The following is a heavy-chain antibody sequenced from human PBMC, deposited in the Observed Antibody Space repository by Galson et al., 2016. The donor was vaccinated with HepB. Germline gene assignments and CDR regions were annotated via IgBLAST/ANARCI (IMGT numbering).Heavy chain of an antibody. CDR1: GFTFSTYW. V-gene: IGHV3-74*01. Sequence: SLRLSCAASGFTFSTYWMHWVRQAPGKGLVWVSRINSDGSSTSYADSVKGRFTISRDNAKNTLSLQMNSLRAEDTAVYYCANSPDYYGSGIGYWGQGTLVTVSS. CDR3: ANSPDYYGSGIGY. CDR2: INSDGSST. D-gene: IGHD3-10*01. J-gene: IGHJ4*02.